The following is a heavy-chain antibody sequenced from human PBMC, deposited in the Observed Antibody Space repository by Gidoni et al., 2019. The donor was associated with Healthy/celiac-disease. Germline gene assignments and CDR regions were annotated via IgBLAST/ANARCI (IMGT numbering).Heavy chain of an antibody. V-gene: IGHV3-48*01. CDR2: ISSSSSTI. CDR3: ARLLVVATLQDALDI. J-gene: IGHJ3*02. Sequence: EVQLVESGGGLVQPGGSLRLSCAASGFTFSSYSMNWVRQAPGKGLEWVSYISSSSSTIYYADSVKGRFTISRDNAKNSLYLQMNSLRAEDTAVYYCARLLVVATLQDALDIWGQGTMVTVSS. D-gene: IGHD2-8*02. CDR1: GFTFSSYS.